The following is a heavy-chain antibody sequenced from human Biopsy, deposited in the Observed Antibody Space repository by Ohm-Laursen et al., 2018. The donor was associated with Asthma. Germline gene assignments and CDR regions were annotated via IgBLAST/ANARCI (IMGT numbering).Heavy chain of an antibody. CDR3: AKGGTYTTDRYAY. CDR2: ISGSGRSA. Sequence: SLRLSCAASGFNFTTYAIAWIRQAPGRGLEWISAISGSGRSAYYADSVKGRFTISRDNSKNTLYLQMSSLRADDTAVYYCAKGGTYTTDRYAYWGQGSLVTVSS. CDR1: GFNFTTYA. D-gene: IGHD1-26*01. V-gene: IGHV3-23*01. J-gene: IGHJ4*02.